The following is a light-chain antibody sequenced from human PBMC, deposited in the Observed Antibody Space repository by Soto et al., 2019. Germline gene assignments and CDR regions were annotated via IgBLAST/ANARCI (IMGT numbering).Light chain of an antibody. V-gene: IGLV1-40*01. CDR1: SSNIGAAYD. CDR2: ATN. J-gene: IGLJ3*02. Sequence: QSVLTQPPSVSGAPGQRVTISCTGSSSNIGAAYDVNWYQQLPGTAPKLLIYATNNRPSGVPDRFSGFKYGTSASLAITRLQAEDEADYYCQSYDSSLNGWVFGGGTKLTVL. CDR3: QSYDSSLNGWV.